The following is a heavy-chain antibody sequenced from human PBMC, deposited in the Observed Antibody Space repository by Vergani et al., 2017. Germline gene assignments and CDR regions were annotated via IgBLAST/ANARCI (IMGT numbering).Heavy chain of an antibody. CDR3: ARGADYGDYFRV. CDR2: IYYSGST. J-gene: IGHJ4*02. CDR1: GGSISSSSYY. Sequence: QLQLQESGPGLVKPSETLSLTCTVSGGSISSSSYYWGWLRQPPGKGLEWIGSIYYSGSTYYNPSLKSRVTISVDTSKNQFSLKLSSVTAADTAVYYCARGADYGDYFRVWGQGTLVTVSS. V-gene: IGHV4-39*01. D-gene: IGHD4-17*01.